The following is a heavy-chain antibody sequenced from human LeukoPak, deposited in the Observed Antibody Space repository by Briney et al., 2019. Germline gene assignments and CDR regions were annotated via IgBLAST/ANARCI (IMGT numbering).Heavy chain of an antibody. J-gene: IGHJ5*02. Sequence: SETLSLTCTVSGGSTTSYYWSWIRQPPGKGLEWIGYIYYSGSTNYNPSLKSRVTILVDTSAADTAVYFCARDPGYSTYPDWWFDPWGQGTLVTVSS. V-gene: IGHV4-59*01. CDR2: IYYSGST. CDR1: GGSTTSYY. D-gene: IGHD6-13*01. CDR3: WFDP.